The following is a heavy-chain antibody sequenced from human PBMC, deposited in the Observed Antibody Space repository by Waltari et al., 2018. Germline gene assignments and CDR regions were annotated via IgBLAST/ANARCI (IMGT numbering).Heavy chain of an antibody. CDR1: GGSIRSYS. CDR3: ARDGRSSLDYYYYYMDV. Sequence: QVQLQASGPGLVKPSETLSLTCPVSGGSIRSYSWSWMRQPPGKGLEWIGYIYYSGSTNYNPSLKSRVTISVDTSKNQFSLKLSSVTAADTAVYYCARDGRSSLDYYYYYMDVWGKGTTVTVSS. D-gene: IGHD6-13*01. CDR2: IYYSGST. J-gene: IGHJ6*03. V-gene: IGHV4-59*01.